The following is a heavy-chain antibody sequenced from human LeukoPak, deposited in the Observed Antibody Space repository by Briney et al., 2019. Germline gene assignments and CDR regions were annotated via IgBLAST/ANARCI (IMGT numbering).Heavy chain of an antibody. V-gene: IGHV4-59*12. D-gene: IGHD3-10*01. CDR1: GGSISSYY. J-gene: IGHJ6*04. Sequence: SETLSLTCTVSGGSISSYYWSWIRQPPGKGLEWIGYIYYSGSTNYNPSLKSRVTISVDTSKNQFSLKLSSVTAADTAVYYCARRGGRTWDVWGKGTTVTISS. CDR3: ARRGGRTWDV. CDR2: IYYSGST.